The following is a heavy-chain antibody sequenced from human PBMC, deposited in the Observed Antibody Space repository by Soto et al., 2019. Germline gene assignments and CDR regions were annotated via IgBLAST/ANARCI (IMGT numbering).Heavy chain of an antibody. V-gene: IGHV3-7*01. Sequence: LRLSCAASGFSFSSYWMDWVRQAPGKGLEWVANINQDGSEKHYVDSVKGRFTISRDNAKNLMYLQMSSLTAEDSALYYCSRSLDSWGQGTRVTVSS. CDR1: GFSFSSYW. CDR3: SRSLDS. J-gene: IGHJ4*02. CDR2: INQDGSEK.